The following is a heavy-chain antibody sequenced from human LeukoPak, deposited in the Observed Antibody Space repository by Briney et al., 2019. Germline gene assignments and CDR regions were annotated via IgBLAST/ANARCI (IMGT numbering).Heavy chain of an antibody. CDR2: INPNSGGT. Sequence: ASVKVSCKASGYTFTGYYMHWMRQALGQGLEWMEWINPNSGGTNYAQKFQGRVTMTRDTSISTAYMELSRLRSDDTAVYYCAREGYCSSTSCYTPFDYWGQGTLVTVSS. V-gene: IGHV1-2*02. CDR1: GYTFTGYY. J-gene: IGHJ4*02. D-gene: IGHD2-2*02. CDR3: AREGYCSSTSCYTPFDY.